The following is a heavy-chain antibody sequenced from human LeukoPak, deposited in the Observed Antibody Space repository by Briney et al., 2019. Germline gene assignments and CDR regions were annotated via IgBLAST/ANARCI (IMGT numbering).Heavy chain of an antibody. Sequence: SQTLSLTCAVSGGSISSGGYSWSWIRQPPGKGLEWIGYIYYSGSAYYNPSLKSRVTISVDTSKNQFSLKLTSVTAADTAVYYCARGTYDSSGFYGYWGQGTLVTVSS. CDR1: GGSISSGGYS. CDR2: IYYSGSA. V-gene: IGHV4-30-4*07. D-gene: IGHD3-22*01. J-gene: IGHJ4*02. CDR3: ARGTYDSSGFYGY.